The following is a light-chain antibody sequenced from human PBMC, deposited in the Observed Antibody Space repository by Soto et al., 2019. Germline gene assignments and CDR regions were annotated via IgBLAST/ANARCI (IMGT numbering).Light chain of an antibody. CDR1: SSNIGSNT. CDR2: NHN. Sequence: QSVLTQPPSASGAPGQRVTISCSGSSSNIGSNTVSWYQQLPGMAPKLLIYNHNQRPSDVPDRFSASKAGTSASLAITGLQSEDEADFYCAAWDDSLSGYVFGTGTKLTVL. J-gene: IGLJ1*01. CDR3: AAWDDSLSGYV. V-gene: IGLV1-44*01.